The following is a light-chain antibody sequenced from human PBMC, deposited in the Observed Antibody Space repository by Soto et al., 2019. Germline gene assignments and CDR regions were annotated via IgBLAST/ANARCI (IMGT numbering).Light chain of an antibody. CDR1: QSISSW. J-gene: IGKJ1*01. CDR3: QQYNDNWT. CDR2: KAS. Sequence: DIQMTQSPSTLSASVGDRVTITCRASQSISSWLVWYQQKPGKAPKLLIYKASTLQSGVPSRFSGSGSGTEFTIAISSLQPDDFANYCWQQYNDNWTLGQGTKVEIK. V-gene: IGKV1-5*03.